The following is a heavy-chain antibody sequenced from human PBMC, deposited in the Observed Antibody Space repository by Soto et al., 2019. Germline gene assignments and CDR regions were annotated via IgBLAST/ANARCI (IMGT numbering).Heavy chain of an antibody. D-gene: IGHD3-3*01. Sequence: SETLSLTCAVYGVSFSGYYWSWIRQPPGKGLEWIGEINHSGSTNYNPSLKSRVTISVDTSKNQFSLKLSSVTAADTAVYYCASGEDTYDFWSGYGLYYYYYGMDVWGQGTTVTVSS. J-gene: IGHJ6*02. V-gene: IGHV4-34*01. CDR2: INHSGST. CDR1: GVSFSGYY. CDR3: ASGEDTYDFWSGYGLYYYYYGMDV.